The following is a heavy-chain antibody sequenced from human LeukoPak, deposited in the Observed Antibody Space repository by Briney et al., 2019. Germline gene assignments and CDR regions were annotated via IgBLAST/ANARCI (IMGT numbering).Heavy chain of an antibody. CDR3: ARGPHLVGPYMDV. V-gene: IGHV4-34*01. J-gene: IGHJ6*03. CDR2: INHSGST. Sequence: LSETLSLTCAVYGGSFSAYYWRWIRQPPGKGLEWIGEINHSGSTNYNPSLKSRVTISVDTSKNQFSLKLTSVTAADTAVYYCARGPHLVGPYMDVWRKGTTVTVSS. CDR1: GGSFSAYY. D-gene: IGHD2-2*01.